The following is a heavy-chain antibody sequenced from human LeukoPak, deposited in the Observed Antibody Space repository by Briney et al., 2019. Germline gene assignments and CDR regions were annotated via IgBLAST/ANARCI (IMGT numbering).Heavy chain of an antibody. CDR3: AKDSRRVVPAAKGTYFDY. J-gene: IGHJ4*02. D-gene: IGHD2-2*01. CDR2: ISWNSGSI. V-gene: IGHV3-9*01. Sequence: GRSLRLSCAASGFTFDDYAMHWVRQAPGKGLEWVSGISWNSGSIGYADSVKGRFTISRDNAKNSLYLRMNSLRAEDTALYYCAKDSRRVVPAAKGTYFDYWGQGTLVTVSS. CDR1: GFTFDDYA.